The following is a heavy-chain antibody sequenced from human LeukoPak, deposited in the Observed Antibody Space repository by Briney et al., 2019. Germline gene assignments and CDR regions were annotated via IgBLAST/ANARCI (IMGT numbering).Heavy chain of an antibody. D-gene: IGHD3-10*01. J-gene: IGHJ5*02. CDR2: MNPNSGNT. CDR3: ARTNYYGSGSYRGWFDP. Sequence: ASVKVSCKASGYTFSDYTINWVRQATGQGLEWMGWMNPNSGNTGYAQKFQGRVTMTRNTSISTAYMELSSLRSEDTAVYYCARTNYYGSGSYRGWFDPWGQGTLVTVSS. V-gene: IGHV1-8*01. CDR1: GYTFSDYT.